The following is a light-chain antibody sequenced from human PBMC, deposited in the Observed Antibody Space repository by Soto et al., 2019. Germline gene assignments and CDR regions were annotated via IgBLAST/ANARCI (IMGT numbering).Light chain of an antibody. Sequence: ILVTQSPSSLSASFGDIVTITCRASQSISSWLAWYQQKPGKAPKLLIYKASSLESGVPSRFSGSGSGTEFTLTISSLQPDDFATYYCQQYNSYSRTFGQGTKVDIK. CDR1: QSISSW. CDR2: KAS. J-gene: IGKJ1*01. V-gene: IGKV1-5*03. CDR3: QQYNSYSRT.